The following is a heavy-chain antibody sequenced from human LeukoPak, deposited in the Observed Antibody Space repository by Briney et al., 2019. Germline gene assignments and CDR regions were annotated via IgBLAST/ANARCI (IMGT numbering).Heavy chain of an antibody. CDR3: ARENWRSKSIDFDS. V-gene: IGHV4-4*07. CDR2: IYSSGST. J-gene: IGHJ4*02. CDR1: GGSINSFY. D-gene: IGHD6-6*01. Sequence: SETLSLICTVSGGSINSFYWTWIRQPAGKGLEWIGRIYSSGSTNFNPSLKSRVTMSVDTSKNQFSLRLSSVTAADTAAYFCARENWRSKSIDFDSWGQGTLVTVSS.